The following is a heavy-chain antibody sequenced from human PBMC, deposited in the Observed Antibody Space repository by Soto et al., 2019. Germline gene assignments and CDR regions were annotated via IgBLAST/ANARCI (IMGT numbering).Heavy chain of an antibody. CDR2: ISYDGSNK. D-gene: IGHD4-17*01. Sequence: PGGSLRLSCAASGLTFSSYAMHSVRQAPGKGLEWLAAISYDGSNKYYADSVKGRFTISRDNSKNTLDLQMNSLRAENTAVYYCARGPLNIDYGDYYYYYYGMDVWGQGTTVTVFS. V-gene: IGHV3-30-3*01. CDR1: GLTFSSYA. J-gene: IGHJ6*02. CDR3: ARGPLNIDYGDYYYYYYGMDV.